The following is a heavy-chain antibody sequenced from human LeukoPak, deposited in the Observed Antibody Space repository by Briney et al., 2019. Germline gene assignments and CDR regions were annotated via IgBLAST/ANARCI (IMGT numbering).Heavy chain of an antibody. CDR1: GGSISSYY. CDR2: ICYSGST. Sequence: SETLSLTCTVSGGSISSYYWSWIRQPPGKGLEWIGYICYSGSTNYNPSLKSRVTISVDTSKNQFSLKLSSVTAADTAVYYCERIFDYWGQGPLVTVSS. CDR3: ERIFDY. V-gene: IGHV4-59*01. J-gene: IGHJ4*02.